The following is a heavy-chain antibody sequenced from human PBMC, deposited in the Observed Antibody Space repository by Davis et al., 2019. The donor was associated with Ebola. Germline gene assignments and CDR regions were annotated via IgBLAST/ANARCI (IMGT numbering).Heavy chain of an antibody. CDR2: LRYDGSNK. D-gene: IGHD1-26*01. Sequence: PGGSLRSPCAALGFTFTTHGMHWARQAPGQGLEWVAFLRYDGSNKYYADSVKGRFTISRANSKTTLYLQMNSLRAEDTAVYYCATDGSYWDPDYWGQGTLVTVSS. CDR1: GFTFTTHG. CDR3: ATDGSYWDPDY. J-gene: IGHJ4*02. V-gene: IGHV3-30*02.